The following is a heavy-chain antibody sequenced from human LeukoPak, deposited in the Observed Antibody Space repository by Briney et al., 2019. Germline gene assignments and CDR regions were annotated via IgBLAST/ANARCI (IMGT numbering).Heavy chain of an antibody. CDR3: ARDRPNYYGSDGHYYSRDGDY. D-gene: IGHD3-22*01. CDR1: GFTFSIYA. V-gene: IGHV3-23*01. CDR2: ITSRDGTT. Sequence: GGSLRLSCAASGFTFSIYAMSWVRQTPGKGLEWVSSITSRDGTTYYADSVKGRFTISRDNSEDTLYLQMNSLRAEDSALYYCARDRPNYYGSDGHYYSRDGDYWGQGTLVTVSS. J-gene: IGHJ4*02.